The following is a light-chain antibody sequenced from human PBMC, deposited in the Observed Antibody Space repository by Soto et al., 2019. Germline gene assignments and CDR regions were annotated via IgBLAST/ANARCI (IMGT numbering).Light chain of an antibody. Sequence: DIKMTQSPSSLSASVGDRVTITGRASQSISSYLHWYQQKPGKAPKLLIYAASNLQSGVTSRFSGSGSGTDFTITISSLQPEDFATYYCQPTYTPPRTVGQVTQVEIK. CDR2: AAS. J-gene: IGKJ1*01. V-gene: IGKV1-39*01. CDR3: QPTYTPPRT. CDR1: QSISSY.